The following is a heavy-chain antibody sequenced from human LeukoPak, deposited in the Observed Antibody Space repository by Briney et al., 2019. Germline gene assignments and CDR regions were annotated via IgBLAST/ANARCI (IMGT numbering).Heavy chain of an antibody. CDR3: ARDLTNRYYYYMDV. CDR1: GFTFSSSY. J-gene: IGHJ6*03. Sequence: GGALRLSCAVSGFTFSSSYVNWVREARGGGVEWVANIKQEGSEKYYVDSVKGRFTISRDNAQNSLCLQMNSPKTEDTAVYYSARDLTNRYYYYMDVWGKGTTVTVSS. D-gene: IGHD2-8*01. CDR2: IKQEGSEK. V-gene: IGHV3-7*01.